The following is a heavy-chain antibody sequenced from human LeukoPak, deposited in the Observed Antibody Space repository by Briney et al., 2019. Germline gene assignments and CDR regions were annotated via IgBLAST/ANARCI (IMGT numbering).Heavy chain of an antibody. CDR3: ARVAHETIFGDGWFDP. D-gene: IGHD3-3*01. V-gene: IGHV1-2*02. J-gene: IGHJ5*02. CDR1: GYTFTDYY. CDR2: INPKSGGK. Sequence: ASVNVSCKASGYTFTDYYVHWVRQAPGQGLEWMGWINPKSGGKNYAQNFQGRVTMTRDTSITTAYMELNRLTSDDTAVYYCARVAHETIFGDGWFDPWGQGTLVTVSS.